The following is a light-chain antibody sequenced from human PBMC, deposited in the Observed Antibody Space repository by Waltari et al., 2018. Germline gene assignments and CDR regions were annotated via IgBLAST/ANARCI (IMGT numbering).Light chain of an antibody. J-gene: IGLJ1*01. CDR1: SSDVGGYIY. CDR3: CSYAGRYTFV. V-gene: IGLV2-11*01. Sequence: QSALTQPRSVSGSPGQSVTISCTGSSSDVGGYIYVSWYHHQPGRAPKVMIYDVDKRPSGVPDRFSGSHSGKTASLTISGLQAEDEGDYYCCSYAGRYTFVFGSGTKVTVL. CDR2: DVD.